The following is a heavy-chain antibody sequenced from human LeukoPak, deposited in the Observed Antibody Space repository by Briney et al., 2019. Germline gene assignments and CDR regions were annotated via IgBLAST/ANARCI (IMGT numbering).Heavy chain of an antibody. V-gene: IGHV1-18*01. J-gene: IGHJ4*02. CDR3: ARDLPNHNYYDTAKRADY. CDR1: GYTFTSYG. CDR2: ISSYNGNT. D-gene: IGHD3-22*01. Sequence: ASVKVSRKASGYTFTSYGISWVRQAPGQGLEWMGWISSYNGNTKYAQKFQGRVTMTTDTSTSTAYMELRSLRSDDTAVYYCARDLPNHNYYDTAKRADYWGQGTLVTVSS.